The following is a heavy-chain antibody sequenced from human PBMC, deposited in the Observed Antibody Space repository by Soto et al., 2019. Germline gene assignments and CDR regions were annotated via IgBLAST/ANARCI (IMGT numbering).Heavy chain of an antibody. CDR3: AKRGRHSGYTRGLGNWDF. D-gene: IGHD5-12*01. V-gene: IGHV5-51*01. J-gene: IGHJ4*02. CDR2: IYPTDSHP. CDR1: GYSFTSYW. Sequence: PGESLKISCKTSGYSFTSYWIGWVRQMPGKGLEWMGIIYPTDSHPEYSPSFQGQVTISADKSISTAYLQWSSLKASDTAIYYCAKRGRHSGYTRGLGNWDFWGQVTLVTVSS.